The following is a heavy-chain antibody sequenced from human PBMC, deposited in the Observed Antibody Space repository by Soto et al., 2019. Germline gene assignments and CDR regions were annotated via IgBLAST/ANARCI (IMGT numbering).Heavy chain of an antibody. CDR1: GGSVSGDTYY. V-gene: IGHV4-61*01. CDR2: IYYSGST. J-gene: IGHJ4*02. Sequence: PSETLSLTCTVSGGSVSGDTYYWNWIRQPPGKGLEWIGYIYYSGSTTYNPSLKSRVTISVDTSKNQFSPKLSSVTAADTAVYYCARDSVAVAGYFDYWGQGILVTVSS. CDR3: ARDSVAVAGYFDY. D-gene: IGHD6-19*01.